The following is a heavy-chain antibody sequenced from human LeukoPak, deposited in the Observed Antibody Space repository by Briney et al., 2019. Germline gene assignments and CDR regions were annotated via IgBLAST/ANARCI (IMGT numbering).Heavy chain of an antibody. Sequence: SVKVSCKASGFTFTSSAMQWVRQARGQRLEWIGWIVVGSGNTNYAQKFRDRVTITRDMSTSTAYMELSSLRSEDTAVYYCAAEQRYSSSFYWYFDLWGRGTLVTVSS. CDR2: IVVGSGNT. CDR3: AAEQRYSSSFYWYFDL. D-gene: IGHD6-13*01. J-gene: IGHJ2*01. CDR1: GFTFTSSA. V-gene: IGHV1-58*02.